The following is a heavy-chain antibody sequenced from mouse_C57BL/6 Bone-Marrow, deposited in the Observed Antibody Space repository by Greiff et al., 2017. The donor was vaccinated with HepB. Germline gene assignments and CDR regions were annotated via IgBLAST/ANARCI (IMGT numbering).Heavy chain of an antibody. CDR1: GFTFSDFY. Sequence: EVKLMESGGGLVQSGRSLRLSCATSGFTFSDFYMEWVRQAPGKGLEWIAASRNKANDYTTEYSASVKGRFIVSRDTSQSILYLQMNALRAEDTAIYYCARDAGTTGPYFDVWGTGTTVTVSS. V-gene: IGHV7-1*01. CDR2: SRNKANDYTT. CDR3: ARDAGTTGPYFDV. J-gene: IGHJ1*03. D-gene: IGHD1-1*01.